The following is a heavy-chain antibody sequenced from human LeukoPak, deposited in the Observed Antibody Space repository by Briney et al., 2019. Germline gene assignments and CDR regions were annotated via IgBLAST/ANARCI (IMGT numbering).Heavy chain of an antibody. CDR1: GFTFSSYG. Sequence: GGSLRLSCAASGFTFSSYGMHWVRQAPGKGLEWVAVISYDGSNKYYADSVKGRFTISRDNSKNTLYLQMNSLRAEDTAVYYCAKGEAVAGLDAFGIWGQGTMVTVSS. J-gene: IGHJ3*02. D-gene: IGHD6-19*01. V-gene: IGHV3-30*18. CDR3: AKGEAVAGLDAFGI. CDR2: ISYDGSNK.